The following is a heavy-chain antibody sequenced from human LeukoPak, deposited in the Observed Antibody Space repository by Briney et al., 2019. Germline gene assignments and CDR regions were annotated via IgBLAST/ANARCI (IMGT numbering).Heavy chain of an antibody. CDR3: ARGPIWFGELFAY. D-gene: IGHD3-10*01. V-gene: IGHV1-2*02. J-gene: IGHJ4*02. Sequence: GASVKVSYKASGYTFTSHFMHWVRQAPGQGLEWMGWINPNSGGTNYAQKFQGRVTMTRDTSISTAYMELSRLRSDDTAVYYCARGPIWFGELFAYWGQGTLVTVSS. CDR1: GYTFTSHF. CDR2: INPNSGGT.